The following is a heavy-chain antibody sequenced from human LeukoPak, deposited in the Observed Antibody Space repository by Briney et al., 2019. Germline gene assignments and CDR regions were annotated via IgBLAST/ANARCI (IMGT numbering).Heavy chain of an antibody. CDR1: GFTFSSYW. J-gene: IGHJ6*02. Sequence: PGGSLRLSCAASGFTFSSYWMHWVRQAPGKGLVWVSRINSDGSTTSYADSVKGRFTISRDNAKNTLYLQMNSLRAEDTAVYYCARDADYGDYLSFMDVWGQGTTVTVSS. D-gene: IGHD4-17*01. CDR3: ARDADYGDYLSFMDV. V-gene: IGHV3-74*01. CDR2: INSDGSTT.